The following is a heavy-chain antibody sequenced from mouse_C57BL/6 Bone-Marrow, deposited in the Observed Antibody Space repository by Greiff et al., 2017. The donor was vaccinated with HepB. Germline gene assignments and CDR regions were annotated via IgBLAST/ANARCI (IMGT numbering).Heavy chain of an antibody. D-gene: IGHD2-2*01. CDR3: TIYYGYDEDY. CDR2: IDPETGGT. V-gene: IGHV1-15*01. Sequence: QLQQSGAELVRPGASVTLSCKASGYTFTDYEMHWVKQTPVHGLEWIGAIDPETGGTAYNQKFKGKAILTADKSSSTAYMELRSLTSEDSAVYYCTIYYGYDEDYWGQGTTLTVSS. CDR1: GYTFTDYE. J-gene: IGHJ2*01.